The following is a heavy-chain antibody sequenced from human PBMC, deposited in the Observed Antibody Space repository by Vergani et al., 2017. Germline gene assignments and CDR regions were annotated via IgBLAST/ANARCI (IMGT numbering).Heavy chain of an antibody. V-gene: IGHV4-34*02. D-gene: IGHD5-12*01. CDR2: INHSGST. Sequence: QVQLQQWGAGVVKPSGTLSLTCAVYGGSFSGYYWSWIRQPPGKGLEWIGEINHSGSTNYNPYLKSRVTIAVETSKNQFSLKRSSVTAADTAVYYCATDYSGYDYVDYWGQGTLVTVSS. CDR3: ATDYSGYDYVDY. CDR1: GGSFSGYY. J-gene: IGHJ4*02.